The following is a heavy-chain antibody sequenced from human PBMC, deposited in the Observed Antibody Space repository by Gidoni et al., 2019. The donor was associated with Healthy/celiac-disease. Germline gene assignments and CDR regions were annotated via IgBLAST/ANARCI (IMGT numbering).Heavy chain of an antibody. J-gene: IGHJ4*02. D-gene: IGHD3-3*01. CDR2: ISYDGSNK. V-gene: IGHV3-30*18. CDR3: AKVGEFLEWPYTDY. CDR1: YG. Sequence: YGMHWVRQAPGKGLEWVAVISYDGSNKYYADSVKGRFTISRDNTKNTLYLQMNSLRAEDTAVYYCAKVGEFLEWPYTDYWGQGTLVTVSS.